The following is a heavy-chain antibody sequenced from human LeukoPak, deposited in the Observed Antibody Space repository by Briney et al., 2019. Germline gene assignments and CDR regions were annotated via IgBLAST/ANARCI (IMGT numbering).Heavy chain of an antibody. CDR1: GGSFSGYY. CDR3: ARDRYSSSWMRWFDP. V-gene: IGHV4-34*01. J-gene: IGHJ5*02. Sequence: SETLSLTCAVYGGSFSGYYWSWIRQPPGKGLEWIGEINHSGSTNYNPSLKSRVTISVDTSKNQFSLKLSSVTAADTAVYYCARDRYSSSWMRWFDPWGQGTLVTVSS. D-gene: IGHD6-13*01. CDR2: INHSGST.